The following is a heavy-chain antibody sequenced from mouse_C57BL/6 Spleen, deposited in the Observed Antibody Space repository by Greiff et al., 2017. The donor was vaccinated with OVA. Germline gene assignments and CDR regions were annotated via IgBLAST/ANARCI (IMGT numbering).Heavy chain of an antibody. CDR3: VRPYYYGSSWDWYFDV. CDR1: GFSFNTYA. CDR2: IRSKSNNYAT. D-gene: IGHD1-1*01. J-gene: IGHJ1*03. V-gene: IGHV10-1*01. Sequence: EVMLVESGGGLVQPKGSLKLSCAASGFSFNTYAMNWVRQAPGKGLEWVARIRSKSNNYATYYADSVKDRFTISRDDSESMLYLQMNNLKTEDTAMYYCVRPYYYGSSWDWYFDVWGTGTTVTVSS.